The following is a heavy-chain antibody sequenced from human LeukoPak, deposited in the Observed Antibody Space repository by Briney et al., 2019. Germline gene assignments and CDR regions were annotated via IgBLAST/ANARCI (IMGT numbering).Heavy chain of an antibody. CDR2: INHSGST. CDR1: GGSFSGYY. V-gene: IGHV4-34*01. J-gene: IGHJ6*02. D-gene: IGHD3-16*01. CDR3: ARTGLGRITYYYYYGMDV. Sequence: SETLSLTCDVYGGSFSGYYWSWIRQPPGKGLEWIGEINHSGSTNYNPSLKSRVTISVDTSKNQFSLKLSSVTAADTAVYYCARTGLGRITYYYYYGMDVWGQGTTVTVSS.